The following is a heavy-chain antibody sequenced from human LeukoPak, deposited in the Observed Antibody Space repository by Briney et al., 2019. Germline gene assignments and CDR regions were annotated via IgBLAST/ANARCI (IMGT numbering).Heavy chain of an antibody. CDR2: IYPGDSDI. Sequence: GESLKISCKGSGYSFTNYWIGWVRQMPGKGLEWMGIIYPGDSDIRYSPSFQGQVTIPADKSISTAYLQWSSLKTSDTAIYYCARYYRYGDLIVDYWGQGTLVTVSS. CDR1: GYSFTNYW. V-gene: IGHV5-51*01. CDR3: ARYYRYGDLIVDY. J-gene: IGHJ4*02. D-gene: IGHD4-17*01.